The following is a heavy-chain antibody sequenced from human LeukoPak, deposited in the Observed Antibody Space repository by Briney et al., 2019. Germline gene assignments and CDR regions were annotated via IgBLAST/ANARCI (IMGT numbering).Heavy chain of an antibody. CDR1: GFTFSSYA. D-gene: IGHD1-26*01. CDR3: AKDQGWEPRGYDAFDI. V-gene: IGHV3-23*01. Sequence: PGGSLRLSCAASGFTFSSYAMSWVRQAPGKGLEWVSAISGSGGSTYYADSVKGRFTISRDNSKNTLYLQMNSLRAEDTAVYYCAKDQGWEPRGYDAFDIWGQGTMVTVSS. CDR2: ISGSGGST. J-gene: IGHJ3*02.